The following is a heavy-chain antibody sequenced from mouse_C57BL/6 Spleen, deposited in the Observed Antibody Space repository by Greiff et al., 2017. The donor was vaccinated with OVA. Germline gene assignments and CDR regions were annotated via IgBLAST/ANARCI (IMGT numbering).Heavy chain of an antibody. CDR1: GYTFTSYG. CDR3: ATYDVRSWFAD. CDR2: IYPRSGNT. J-gene: IGHJ3*01. V-gene: IGHV1-81*01. Sequence: VQLQQSGAELARPGASVKLSCKASGYTFTSYGISWVKQRTGQGLEWIGEIYPRSGNTYYNEKFKGKATLTADKSSSTANMELRSLTSEDSAVYVCATYDVRSWFADWGQGTLVTVAA. D-gene: IGHD2-12*01.